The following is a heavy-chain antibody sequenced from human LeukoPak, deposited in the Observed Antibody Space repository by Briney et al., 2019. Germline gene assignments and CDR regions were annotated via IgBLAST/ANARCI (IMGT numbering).Heavy chain of an antibody. J-gene: IGHJ6*02. D-gene: IGHD3-16*01. V-gene: IGHV1-2*02. Sequence: ASVKVSCKASGYTFTGYYMHWVRQAPGQGLEWMGWINPNSGGTNYAQKFQGRVTMTRDTSISTAYMELSRLRSDDTAVYHCARDTVGGYGMDVWGQGTTVTVSS. CDR2: INPNSGGT. CDR1: GYTFTGYY. CDR3: ARDTVGGYGMDV.